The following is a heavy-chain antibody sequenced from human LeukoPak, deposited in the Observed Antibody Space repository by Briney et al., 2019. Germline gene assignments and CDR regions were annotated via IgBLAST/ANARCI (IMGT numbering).Heavy chain of an antibody. D-gene: IGHD1-26*01. J-gene: IGHJ4*02. CDR2: IYPGDSDT. CDR3: ARHFSFGSGSYAYYFDY. Sequence: GESLKISCKGSGYSFTSYWTGWVRQMPGKGLEWMGIIYPGDSDTRYSPSFQGQVTISADKSISTAYLQWSSLKASDTAMYYCARHFSFGSGSYAYYFDYWGQGTLVTVSS. CDR1: GYSFTSYW. V-gene: IGHV5-51*01.